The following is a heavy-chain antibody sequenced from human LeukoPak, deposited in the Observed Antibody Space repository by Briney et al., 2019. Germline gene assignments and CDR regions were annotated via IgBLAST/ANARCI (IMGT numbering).Heavy chain of an antibody. CDR3: AKSLAGTTVYWWFDP. J-gene: IGHJ5*02. CDR2: LNPNTGGT. V-gene: IGHV1-2*02. Sequence: ASVKVSCRASGYTFTKYYIHWLRLAPGQGLEWMGWLNPNTGGTRYAQKFEGRVTMTRDTSTDTAYMEVSGLRSDDTAIYYCAKSLAGTTVYWWFDPWGQGSVVTVSS. D-gene: IGHD1-7*01. CDR1: GYTFTKYY.